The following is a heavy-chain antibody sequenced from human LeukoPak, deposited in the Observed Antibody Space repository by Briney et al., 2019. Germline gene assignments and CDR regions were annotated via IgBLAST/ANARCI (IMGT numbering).Heavy chain of an antibody. D-gene: IGHD6-19*01. J-gene: IGHJ1*01. CDR2: IYYSGST. CDR3: ASNKGQWLFSD. Sequence: PSETLSLTCTVSGGSISNYYWNWLRQPPGKGLEWIGNIYYSGSTNYNPSLKSRVTISVDTSKNQFSLRLSSVTAADTAVYYCASNKGQWLFSDWGQGTLVTVSS. CDR1: GGSISNYY. V-gene: IGHV4-59*08.